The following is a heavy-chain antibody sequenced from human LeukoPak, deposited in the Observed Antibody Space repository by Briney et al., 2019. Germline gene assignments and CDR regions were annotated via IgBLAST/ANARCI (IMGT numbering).Heavy chain of an antibody. CDR2: IIPIFGTA. CDR3: ARGGGYYYYMDV. V-gene: IGHV1-69*05. D-gene: IGHD3-10*01. CDR1: GGTFSSYA. J-gene: IGHJ6*03. Sequence: ASVKVSYKASGGTFSSYAISWVRQAPGRGLEWMGGIIPIFGTANYAQKFQGRVTITTDESTSTAYMELSSLRSEDTAVYYCARGGGYYYYMDVWGKGTTVTVSS.